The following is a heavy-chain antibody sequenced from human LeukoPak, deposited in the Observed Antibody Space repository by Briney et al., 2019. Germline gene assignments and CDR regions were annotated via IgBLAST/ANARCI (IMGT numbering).Heavy chain of an antibody. CDR2: ISWDGGST. CDR3: AKDTSIAARPGAFDI. Sequence: GGSLRLSRAASGFTFDDYTMHWVRQAPGKGLEWVSLISWDGGSTYYADSVKGRFTISRDNSKNSLYLQMNSLRTEDTALYYCAKDTSIAARPGAFDIWGQGTMVTVSS. J-gene: IGHJ3*02. D-gene: IGHD6-6*01. V-gene: IGHV3-43*01. CDR1: GFTFDDYT.